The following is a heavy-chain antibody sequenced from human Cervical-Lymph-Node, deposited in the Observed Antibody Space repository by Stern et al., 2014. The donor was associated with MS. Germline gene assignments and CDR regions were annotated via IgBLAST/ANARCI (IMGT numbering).Heavy chain of an antibody. V-gene: IGHV4-30-2*01. Sequence: QLQLQESGSGLVKPSQTLSLTCAVSGGSISSGGYSWSWIRQPPGKGLEWIGYIYHSGSTYYNPSLKSRVAIAVDRSKNQFSLKLSSGTAADTAVYYCARAPERTAYYYYYGMDVWGQGTTVTVSS. D-gene: IGHD5-18*01. CDR2: IYHSGST. J-gene: IGHJ6*02. CDR1: GGSISSGGYS. CDR3: ARAPERTAYYYYYGMDV.